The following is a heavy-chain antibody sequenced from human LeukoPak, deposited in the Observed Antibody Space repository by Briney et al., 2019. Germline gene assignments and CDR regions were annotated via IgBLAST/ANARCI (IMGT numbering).Heavy chain of an antibody. V-gene: IGHV3-30*02. CDR1: GFTFSSYG. Sequence: GGSLRLSCAASGFTFSSYGMHWVRQAPGKGLEWVAFIRYDGSNKYYADSVKGRFTISRDNSKNTLYLQMNSLRAEDTAVYYCAKDRGYYDFWSGYPYDAFDIWGQGTMVTVSS. J-gene: IGHJ3*02. D-gene: IGHD3-3*01. CDR3: AKDRGYYDFWSGYPYDAFDI. CDR2: IRYDGSNK.